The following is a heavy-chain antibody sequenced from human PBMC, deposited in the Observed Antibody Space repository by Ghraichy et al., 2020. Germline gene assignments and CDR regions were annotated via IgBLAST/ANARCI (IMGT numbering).Heavy chain of an antibody. D-gene: IGHD1-26*01. CDR1: GFTFSRFW. V-gene: IGHV3-74*01. CDR2: INADGSIT. J-gene: IGHJ4*02. CDR3: VRDLVGRDDN. Sequence: LTCAASGFTFSRFWMHWVRQVPGKGLVWVSRINADGSITDYADSVKGRFTISRDNAKNTLHLHMNSLRAEDSALYYCVRDLVGRDDNWGQGTLVTVSS.